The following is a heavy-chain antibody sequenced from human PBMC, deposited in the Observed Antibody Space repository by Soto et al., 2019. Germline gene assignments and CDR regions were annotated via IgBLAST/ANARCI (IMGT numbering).Heavy chain of an antibody. Sequence: QVQLVESGGGVVQPGRSLRLSCAASGFTFSNYAMHWVRQAPGKGLEWVAVISYDGNSKFYTDSLKGRFSISRDNSKNALYLRINSLRAEDTAVYYCAKDPRYCSGGTCFPEGEHWLESWDQGTLVTVSS. J-gene: IGHJ5*01. CDR3: AKDPRYCSGGTCFPEGEHWLES. CDR2: ISYDGNSK. V-gene: IGHV3-30-3*01. D-gene: IGHD2-15*01. CDR1: GFTFSNYA.